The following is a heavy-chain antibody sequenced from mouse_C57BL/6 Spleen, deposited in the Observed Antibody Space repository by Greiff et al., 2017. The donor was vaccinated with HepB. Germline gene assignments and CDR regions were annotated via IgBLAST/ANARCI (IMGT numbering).Heavy chain of an antibody. Sequence: EVKLMESGGGLVQPGGSLKLSCAASGIDFSRYWMSWVRRAPGKGLEWIGEINPDSSTINYAPSLKDKFIISRDNAKNTLYLQMSKVRSEDTALYYCARPGDYDGIYYAMDYWGQGTSVTVSS. CDR3: ARPGDYDGIYYAMDY. J-gene: IGHJ4*01. CDR1: GIDFSRYW. CDR2: INPDSSTI. D-gene: IGHD2-4*01. V-gene: IGHV4-1*01.